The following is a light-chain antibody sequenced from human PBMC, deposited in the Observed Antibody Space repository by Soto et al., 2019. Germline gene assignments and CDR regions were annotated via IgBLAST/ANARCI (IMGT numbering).Light chain of an antibody. Sequence: EIVLTQSPGTLSLSPGERASLSCRASQTISSYLAWYQQKPGQAPRLLIYGASGRSTSIPDRFSGSVSGTDFTLTISRREPEDFAVYYCQQYDGSLGLTFGGGTKVEIK. CDR2: GAS. CDR1: QTISSY. V-gene: IGKV3-20*01. CDR3: QQYDGSLGLT. J-gene: IGKJ4*01.